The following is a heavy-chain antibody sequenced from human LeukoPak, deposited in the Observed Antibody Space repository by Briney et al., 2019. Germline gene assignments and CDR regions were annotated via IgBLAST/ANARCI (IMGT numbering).Heavy chain of an antibody. D-gene: IGHD5-18*01. CDR2: IKQDGSEK. Sequence: QSGGSLRLSCAASGFTFSSYWMSWVRQAPGKGLEWVANIKQDGSEKYYVDSVKGRFTISRDNAKNSLYLQMNSLRAEDTAVFYCAKELGYSNGYAVGHLDYWGQGTLVTVSS. J-gene: IGHJ4*02. V-gene: IGHV3-7*03. CDR1: GFTFSSYW. CDR3: AKELGYSNGYAVGHLDY.